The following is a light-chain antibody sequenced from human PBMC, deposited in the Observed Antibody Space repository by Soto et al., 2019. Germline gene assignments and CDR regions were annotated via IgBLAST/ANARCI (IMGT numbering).Light chain of an antibody. J-gene: IGKJ1*01. Sequence: DIHMTQSPSSLSASVGDRVTITCRASQAMSNYLGWYQQKPGKAPKRLIYAASSLQSGVPSRFSGSGSGTEFTLTVSSLQPEDFATYYCLQHHSYPWTFGQGTKVDIK. V-gene: IGKV1-17*01. CDR1: QAMSNY. CDR3: LQHHSYPWT. CDR2: AAS.